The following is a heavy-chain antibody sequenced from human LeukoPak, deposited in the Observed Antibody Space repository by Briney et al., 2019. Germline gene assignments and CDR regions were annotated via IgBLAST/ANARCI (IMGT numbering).Heavy chain of an antibody. CDR2: ISSSSSLI. J-gene: IGHJ6*03. Sequence: GGSLRLSCGASGFIFSYYTMNWVRQAPGRGLEWVSSISSSSSLIFYSDSVRGRFTISGDNAKNLLFLHMNSLRVEDTAVYYCAKVDRGDYSSSPVPYYNYYMNVWGKGTTVTVSS. D-gene: IGHD6-13*01. CDR3: AKVDRGDYSSSPVPYYNYYMNV. V-gene: IGHV3-21*01. CDR1: GFIFSYYT.